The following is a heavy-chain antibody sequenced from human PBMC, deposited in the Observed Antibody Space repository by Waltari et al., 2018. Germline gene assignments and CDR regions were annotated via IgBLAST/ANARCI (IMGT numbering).Heavy chain of an antibody. J-gene: IGHJ1*01. D-gene: IGHD1-20*01. CDR1: GFTSVTHA. CDR2: ISVSDAT. Sequence: EVQVLESGGGLVQPGGSLRLSCPASGFTSVTHAINWVRQAPGKGLEWVSSISVSDATYYADSVKGRFTISRDYSDNTVYLQMDSLRADDTALYFCATPFYNWDDPLHSWGQGTPVTVSS. V-gene: IGHV3-23*01. CDR3: ATPFYNWDDPLHS.